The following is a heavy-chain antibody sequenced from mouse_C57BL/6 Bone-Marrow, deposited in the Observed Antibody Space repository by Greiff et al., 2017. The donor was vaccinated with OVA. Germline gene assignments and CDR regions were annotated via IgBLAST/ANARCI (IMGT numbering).Heavy chain of an antibody. CDR2: IDPENGDT. J-gene: IGHJ3*01. Sequence: VHVKQSGAELVRPGASVKLSCTASGFNIKDDYMHWVKQRPEQGLEWIGWIDPENGDTEYASKFQGKATITAETSSNTAYLQLSSLTSEDTAVYYCTFYYYGSSPFAYWGQGTLVTVSA. CDR3: TFYYYGSSPFAY. CDR1: GFNIKDDY. D-gene: IGHD1-1*01. V-gene: IGHV14-4*01.